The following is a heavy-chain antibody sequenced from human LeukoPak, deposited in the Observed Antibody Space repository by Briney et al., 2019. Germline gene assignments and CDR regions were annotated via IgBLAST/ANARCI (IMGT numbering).Heavy chain of an antibody. CDR2: TSGSGGST. D-gene: IGHD5-24*01. V-gene: IGHV3-23*01. CDR3: ATNPKSRAGFFDF. J-gene: IGHJ4*02. CDR1: GFTFSSYA. Sequence: PGGSLRLSCAASGFTFSSYAMSWVRQAPGKGLEWVSGTSGSGGSTYYADSVKGRFTISRDNAKNSLYLQMNSLRAEDTAVYYCATNPKSRAGFFDFWGQGTLVTVSS.